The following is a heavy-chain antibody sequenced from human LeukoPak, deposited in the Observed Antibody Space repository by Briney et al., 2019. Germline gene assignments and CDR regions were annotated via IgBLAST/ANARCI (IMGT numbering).Heavy chain of an antibody. D-gene: IGHD3-16*01. CDR3: GKEGGA. J-gene: IGHJ5*02. CDR2: IGGRGGST. Sequence: GGSLRLSFAASGFRFSDFTMTSVRQAPGKGPGWVSAIGGRGGSTYYADSLGGRCTISRDNSKDMVYLQMNRLKVEDTATYYCGKEGGAWGQGTKLTVSS. V-gene: IGHV3-23*01. CDR1: GFRFSDFT.